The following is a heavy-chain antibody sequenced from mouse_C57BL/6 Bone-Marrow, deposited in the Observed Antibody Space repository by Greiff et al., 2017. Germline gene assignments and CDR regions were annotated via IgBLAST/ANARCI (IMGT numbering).Heavy chain of an antibody. V-gene: IGHV5-17*01. CDR2: ISSGSSTI. Sequence: EVKLVESGGGLVKPGGSLKLSCAASGFTFSDYGMHWVRQAPEKGLEWVAYISSGSSTIYYADTVKGRFIISRDNAKNTLFLQRTSLRSEDTAMYYCARVSRWLLRAMDYWGQGTSVTVSS. CDR1: GFTFSDYG. D-gene: IGHD2-3*01. CDR3: ARVSRWLLRAMDY. J-gene: IGHJ4*01.